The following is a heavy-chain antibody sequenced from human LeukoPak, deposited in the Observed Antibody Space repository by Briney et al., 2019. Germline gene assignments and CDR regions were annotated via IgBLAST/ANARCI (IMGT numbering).Heavy chain of an antibody. CDR1: GGSISSSSYY. V-gene: IGHV4-39*07. J-gene: IGHJ4*02. CDR2: IYYSGST. D-gene: IGHD2-21*01. CDR3: ASWKGGEIE. Sequence: PSETLSLTCTVSGGSISSSSYYWGWIRQPPGKGLEWIGSIYYSGSTYYNPSLKSRVTISVDTSKNQFSLKLSSVTAADTAVYYCASWKGGEIEWGQGTLVTVSS.